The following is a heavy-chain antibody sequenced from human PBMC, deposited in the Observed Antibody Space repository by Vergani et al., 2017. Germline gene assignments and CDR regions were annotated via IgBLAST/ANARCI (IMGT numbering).Heavy chain of an antibody. Sequence: EVQLLESGGGLVQPGGSLRLSCEASGFSFPGYAMSWVRQAPVKGLEGVSSVSGSSANPYYADSVKGRFIISRDNSKNTLHLQMNSLSADDTAVYYCTKVGRVYTGYFVDYWGQGTLATVSS. CDR3: TKVGRVYTGYFVDY. V-gene: IGHV3-23*01. J-gene: IGHJ4*02. D-gene: IGHD5-12*01. CDR2: VSGSSANP. CDR1: GFSFPGYA.